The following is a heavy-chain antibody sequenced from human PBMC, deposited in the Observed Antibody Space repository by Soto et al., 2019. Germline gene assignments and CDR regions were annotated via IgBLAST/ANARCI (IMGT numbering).Heavy chain of an antibody. D-gene: IGHD1-26*01. V-gene: IGHV1-3*04. CDR3: ARDGFQYGTNYFDV. Sequence: QAQLVQSGAEVRKPGASVRVSCKASGYSFSMYTIHWVRQAPGQSLEYMGWINIYTGATNYSRSLQDRVTISRDTSASTAYMDLRGLRVEDTAVYYCARDGFQYGTNYFDVWGQGSLVTVS. J-gene: IGHJ4*02. CDR2: INIYTGAT. CDR1: GYSFSMYT.